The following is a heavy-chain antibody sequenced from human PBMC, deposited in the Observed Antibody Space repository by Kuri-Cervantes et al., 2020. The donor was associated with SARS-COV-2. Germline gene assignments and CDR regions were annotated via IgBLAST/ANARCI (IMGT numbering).Heavy chain of an antibody. D-gene: IGHD3-3*01. J-gene: IGHJ6*02. CDR3: ARDGSDDFWSDHELGMDV. V-gene: IGHV3-11*01. CDR1: GFTFSDYY. CDR2: ISSSGGIYM. Sequence: GGSLRLSCAASGFTFSDYYMSWIRQAPGKGLEWVSYISSSGGIYMQYADSVKGRFTISRDNAKKSLYLEMNSLRAEDTAVYYCARDGSDDFWSDHELGMDVWGQGTTVTVSS.